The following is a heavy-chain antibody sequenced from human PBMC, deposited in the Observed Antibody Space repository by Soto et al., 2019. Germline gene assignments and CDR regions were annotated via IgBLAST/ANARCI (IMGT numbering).Heavy chain of an antibody. D-gene: IGHD3-9*01. J-gene: IGHJ6*03. CDR3: ARARVMNYDILTGYEPPYYYYRDV. Sequence: VKVSCKGSGYSFTSYGISGVLQYPGQGLERMGWISAYNGNTNYAQKLQGRVTMTTDTSTSTAYMELRSLRSDDTAVYYCARARVMNYDILTGYEPPYYYYRDVWGKGTTVTVSS. CDR2: ISAYNGNT. CDR1: GYSFTSYG. V-gene: IGHV1-18*01.